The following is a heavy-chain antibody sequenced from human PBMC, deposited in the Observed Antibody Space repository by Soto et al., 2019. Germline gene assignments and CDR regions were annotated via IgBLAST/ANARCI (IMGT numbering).Heavy chain of an antibody. V-gene: IGHV4-59*01. CDR1: GGSISSYY. Sequence: KPSETLSLTCTVSGGSISSYYWSWIRQPPGKGLEWIGYIYYSGSTNYNPSLKSRVTISVDTSKNQFSLKLSSVTAADTAVYYCARFTIHLGEGSPHFDYWGQGTLVTVSS. J-gene: IGHJ4*02. CDR2: IYYSGST. D-gene: IGHD3-10*01. CDR3: ARFTIHLGEGSPHFDY.